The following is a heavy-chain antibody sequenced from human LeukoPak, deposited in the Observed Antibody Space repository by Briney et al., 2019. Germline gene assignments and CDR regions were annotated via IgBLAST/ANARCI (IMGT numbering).Heavy chain of an antibody. CDR3: ARGPGSSGGAYVGDY. J-gene: IGHJ4*01. CDR1: GFTFSNHW. D-gene: IGHD3-22*01. Sequence: PGGSLRLSCAASGFTFSNHWMHWVRQVPGKGLVWVSRIDGGGSTKSYADSVKGRFSIFRDNAKSTLYLRMNSLRVDDTAVYYCARGPGSSGGAYVGDYWGHGTLVTVSS. CDR2: IDGGGSTK. V-gene: IGHV3-74*01.